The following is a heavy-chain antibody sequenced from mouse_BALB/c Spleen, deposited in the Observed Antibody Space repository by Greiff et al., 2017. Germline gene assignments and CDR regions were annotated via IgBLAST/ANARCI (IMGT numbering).Heavy chain of an antibody. D-gene: IGHD2-4*01. Sequence: VQRVESGPGLVAPSQSLSITCTVSGFSLTSYGVHWVRQPPGKGLEWLGVIWAGGSTNYNSALMSRLSISKDNSKSQVFLKMNSLQTDDTAMYYCARDRGTTMITTGFAYWGQGTLVTVSA. CDR1: GFSLTSYG. CDR3: ARDRGTTMITTGFAY. V-gene: IGHV2-9*02. CDR2: IWAGGST. J-gene: IGHJ3*01.